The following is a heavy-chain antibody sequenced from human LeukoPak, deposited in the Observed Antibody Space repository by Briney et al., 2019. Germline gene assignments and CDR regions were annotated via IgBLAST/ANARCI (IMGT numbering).Heavy chain of an antibody. J-gene: IGHJ4*02. Sequence: GGSLRLSCAASGFTVSSNHMSWVRQAPRKGLEWVSVINTGGSTYYADSVKGRFTISRDNSKNTLYLQMNSLRAEDTAVYFCARAPPHCGDDCYFDYWGQGTLVTVSS. CDR2: INTGGST. D-gene: IGHD2-21*02. CDR3: ARAPPHCGDDCYFDY. V-gene: IGHV3-53*01. CDR1: GFTVSSNH.